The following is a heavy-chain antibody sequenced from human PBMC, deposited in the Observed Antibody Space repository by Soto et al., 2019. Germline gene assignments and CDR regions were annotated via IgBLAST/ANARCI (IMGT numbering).Heavy chain of an antibody. J-gene: IGHJ4*02. CDR2: IYYSGST. CDR3: ARGTVTTGGFDY. CDR1: GGSVSSGSYY. D-gene: IGHD4-17*01. Sequence: QVQLQESGPGLVKPSETLSLTCTVSGGSVSSGSYYWSWIRQPPGKGLEWIGYIYYSGSTNYNPSLNIRVTISVDTAKNQFSRKLSSVTAADTAVYYCARGTVTTGGFDYWGQGTLVTVSS. V-gene: IGHV4-61*01.